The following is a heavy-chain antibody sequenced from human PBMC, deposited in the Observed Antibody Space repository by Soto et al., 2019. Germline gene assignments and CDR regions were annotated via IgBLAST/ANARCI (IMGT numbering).Heavy chain of an antibody. J-gene: IGHJ6*02. CDR3: AKNGDYSSSYAMDV. D-gene: IGHD4-17*01. V-gene: IGHV3-11*06. CDR1: GFTFSDYF. CDR2: ISSSSIST. Sequence: QVQLVESGGGLVKPGGSLRLSCAASGFTFSDYFMSWIRQAPGKGPGWISHISSSSISTNYADSVKGRFTISRDNATSSPYLELTSLTAEDAAIYYCAKNGDYSSSYAMDVWGQGTPVSVSS.